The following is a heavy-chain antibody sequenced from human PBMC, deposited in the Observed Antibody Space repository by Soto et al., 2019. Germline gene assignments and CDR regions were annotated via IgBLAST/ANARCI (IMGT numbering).Heavy chain of an antibody. CDR3: AKGFTPMVIGRPDY. CDR1: GFTFSTYG. D-gene: IGHD5-18*01. CDR2: ISYDGSNK. V-gene: IGHV3-30*18. Sequence: QVQLVESGGGVVQPGRSLRLSCAASGFTFSTYGMHWVRQAPGKGLEWVAVISYDGSNKYYADSVKGRFIISRDNSENTLYLQMNSLRAEDTAVYYCAKGFTPMVIGRPDYWGQGTLVTVSS. J-gene: IGHJ4*02.